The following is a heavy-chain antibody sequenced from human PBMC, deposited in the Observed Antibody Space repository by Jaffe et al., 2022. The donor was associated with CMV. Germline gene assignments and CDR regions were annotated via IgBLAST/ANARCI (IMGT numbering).Heavy chain of an antibody. CDR1: GGSISSYY. V-gene: IGHV4-59*01. CDR3: ARGDRRDYYYYYMDV. J-gene: IGHJ6*03. Sequence: QVQLQESGPGLVKPSETLSLTCTVSGGSISSYYWSWIRQPPGKGLEWIGYIYYSGSTNYNPSLKSRVTISVDTSKNQFSLKLSSVTAADTAVYYCARGDRRDYYYYYMDVWGKGTTVTVSS. CDR2: IYYSGST.